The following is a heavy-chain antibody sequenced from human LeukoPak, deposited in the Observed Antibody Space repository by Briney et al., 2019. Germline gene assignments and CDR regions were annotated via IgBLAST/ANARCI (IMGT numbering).Heavy chain of an antibody. Sequence: GGSLRLSCAASGFTFTSYSMNWVRQAPGKGLEWVSTISGGGGSTYYADSVKGRFTISRDNSQNTLYLQVNSLRAEDTAVYYCAKGGKWDVTPFDYWGQGTLVTVSS. J-gene: IGHJ4*02. D-gene: IGHD1-26*01. V-gene: IGHV3-23*01. CDR2: ISGGGGST. CDR3: AKGGKWDVTPFDY. CDR1: GFTFTSYS.